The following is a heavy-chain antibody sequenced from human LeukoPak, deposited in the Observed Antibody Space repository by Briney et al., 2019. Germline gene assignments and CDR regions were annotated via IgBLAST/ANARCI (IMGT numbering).Heavy chain of an antibody. CDR2: INSDGSST. Sequence: PGGSLRLSCAASGFNFSSYWMHWVRQAPGKGLVWVSRINSDGSSTSYADSVKGRFTISRDNSKNTLYLQMNSLRAEDTAVYYCAKGARIWAVEYYFDYWGQGTLVTVSS. V-gene: IGHV3-74*01. J-gene: IGHJ4*02. CDR3: AKGARIWAVEYYFDY. CDR1: GFNFSSYW. D-gene: IGHD2-15*01.